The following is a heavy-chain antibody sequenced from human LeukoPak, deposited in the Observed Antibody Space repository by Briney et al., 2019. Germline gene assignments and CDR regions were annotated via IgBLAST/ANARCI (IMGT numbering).Heavy chain of an antibody. CDR2: IIPIFGTA. V-gene: IGHV1-69*06. CDR3: ARLVCSGGSCYRVQRWFDP. CDR1: GGTFSSYA. J-gene: IGHJ5*02. Sequence: GASVKVSCKASGGTFSSYAISWVRQAPGQGLEWMGGIIPIFGTANYAQKFQGRVTITADKSTSTAYMELSSLRSEDTAVYYCARLVCSGGSCYRVQRWFDPWGQGTLVTVSS. D-gene: IGHD2-15*01.